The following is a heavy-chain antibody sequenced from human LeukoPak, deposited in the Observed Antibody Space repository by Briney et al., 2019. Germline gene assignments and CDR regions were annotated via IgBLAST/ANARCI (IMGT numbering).Heavy chain of an antibody. J-gene: IGHJ4*02. D-gene: IGHD3-10*01. V-gene: IGHV4-4*09. Sequence: SQTLSLTCTVSGGSISSYYWSWIRQPPGKGLEWIGYIYTSGSTNYNPSLKSRVTISVDTSKNQFSLKLSSVTAADTAVYYCARAGYYGSGSYYKNGYYFDYWGQGTLVTVSS. CDR1: GGSISSYY. CDR2: IYTSGST. CDR3: ARAGYYGSGSYYKNGYYFDY.